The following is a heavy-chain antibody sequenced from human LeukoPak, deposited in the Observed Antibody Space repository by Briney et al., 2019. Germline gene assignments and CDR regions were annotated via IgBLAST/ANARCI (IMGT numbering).Heavy chain of an antibody. V-gene: IGHV4-34*01. CDR1: GGSFSGYY. CDR2: INHSGST. Sequence: PSETLSLTCAVYGGSFSGYYWSWIRQPPGKGLEWIGEINHSGSTNYNPSLKSRVTISVDTSKNQFSLKLSSVTAADTAVYYCAREVFCWYSFDYWGQGTLVTVSS. CDR3: AREVFCWYSFDY. D-gene: IGHD3-9*01. J-gene: IGHJ4*02.